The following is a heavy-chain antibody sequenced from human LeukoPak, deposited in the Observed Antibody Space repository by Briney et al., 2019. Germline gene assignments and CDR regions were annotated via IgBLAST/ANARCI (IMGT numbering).Heavy chain of an antibody. CDR3: AKGSKAVLFTRDYYLDV. CDR2: MKEDGSEK. CDR1: GFTFSRYW. J-gene: IGHJ6*03. Sequence: GGSMRLSCAASGFTFSRYWMSWVRQAPGKGLEWVANMKEDGSEKYYVDSVKGRFIISRDNSKNTLCLQMNSLRAEDTAVYYCAKGSKAVLFTRDYYLDVWGKGTTVTIS. D-gene: IGHD6-19*01. V-gene: IGHV3-7*01.